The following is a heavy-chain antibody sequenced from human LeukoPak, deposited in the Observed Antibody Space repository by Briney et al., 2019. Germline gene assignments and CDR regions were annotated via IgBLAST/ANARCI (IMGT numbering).Heavy chain of an antibody. J-gene: IGHJ4*02. CDR2: FYNSGRS. CDR3: TRGAGWLIDY. D-gene: IGHD3-16*01. CDR1: DDSISDYY. Sequence: SETLSLTCTVSDDSISDYYRGWIRQPPGKGLEWIGYFYNSGRSTYNPSLKSRVTISADTSKNPFSLKLNSVTTADTAVYYCTRGAGWLIDYWGQGILVTVSS. V-gene: IGHV4-59*01.